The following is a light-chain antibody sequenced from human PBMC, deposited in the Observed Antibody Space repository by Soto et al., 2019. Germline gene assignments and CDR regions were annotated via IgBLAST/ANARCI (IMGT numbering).Light chain of an antibody. CDR2: AAS. CDR1: QGISSY. CDR3: QQYYSYPIT. Sequence: IRMTQSPSSFSASTGDRVTITCRASQGISSYLAWYQQKPGKAPKLLIYAASTLQSGVPSRFSGSGSGTDFTLTISCLQSEDFATYYCQQYYSYPITFGQGTRLEIK. V-gene: IGKV1-8*01. J-gene: IGKJ5*01.